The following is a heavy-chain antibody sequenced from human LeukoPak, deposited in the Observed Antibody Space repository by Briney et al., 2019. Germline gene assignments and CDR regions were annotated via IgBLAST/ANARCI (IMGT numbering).Heavy chain of an antibody. CDR1: GFTFSTYW. CDR2: IKQDGSDK. D-gene: IGHD3-16*01. J-gene: IGHJ4*02. CDR3: ARDPHYGSSL. Sequence: GGSLRLSCAASGFTFSTYWMSWVRQAPGKGLEWVANIKQDGSDKFYVDSVKGRFTIPRDNAKNSLYLQMNSLRAEDTAVYYCARDPHYGSSLWGQGTLVTVSS. V-gene: IGHV3-7*03.